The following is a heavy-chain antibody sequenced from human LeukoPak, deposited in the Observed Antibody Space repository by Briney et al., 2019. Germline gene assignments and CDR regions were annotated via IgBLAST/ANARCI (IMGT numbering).Heavy chain of an antibody. Sequence: QTSETLSLTCAVYGGSFSGYYWSWIRQPPGKGLEWIGYIYYSGSTNYNPSLKSRVTISVDTSKNQFSLKLSSVTAADTAVYYCAAAPPRGYFDLWGRGTLVTVSS. CDR3: AAAPPRGYFDL. J-gene: IGHJ2*01. CDR1: GGSFSGYY. V-gene: IGHV4-59*01. CDR2: IYYSGST.